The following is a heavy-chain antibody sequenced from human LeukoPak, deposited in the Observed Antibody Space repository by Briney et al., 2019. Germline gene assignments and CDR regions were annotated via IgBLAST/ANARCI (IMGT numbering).Heavy chain of an antibody. D-gene: IGHD3-9*01. CDR2: ISGSGGST. V-gene: IGHV3-23*01. CDR1: GFTFSSYA. Sequence: PGGSLRLSCAASGFTFSSYAMSWVRQAPGKGLEWVSAISGSGGSTYYADSVKGRFTISRDNSKNTLYLQMNSLRAEDTAVYYCAKDPYDILAGYYNPDFDYWGQGTLVTVSS. J-gene: IGHJ4*02. CDR3: AKDPYDILAGYYNPDFDY.